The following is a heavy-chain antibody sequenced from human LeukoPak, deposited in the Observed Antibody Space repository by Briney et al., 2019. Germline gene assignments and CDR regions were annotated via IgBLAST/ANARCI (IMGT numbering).Heavy chain of an antibody. CDR1: GCSISSSGHY. Sequence: SSETLSLTCTVSGCSISSSGHYWGWVRQSPGKGLEWIGNIFYSGSTYYNPSLKSRVTISVDTSNNQFSLKVTSVTAADTAVYYCARHTASLWSSFDSWGQGTLVTVSS. CDR3: ARHTASLWSSFDS. CDR2: IFYSGST. J-gene: IGHJ4*02. V-gene: IGHV4-39*01. D-gene: IGHD2-8*02.